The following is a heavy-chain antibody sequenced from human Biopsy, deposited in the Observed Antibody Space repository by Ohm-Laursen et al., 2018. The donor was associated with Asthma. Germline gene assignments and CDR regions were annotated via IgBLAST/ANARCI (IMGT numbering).Heavy chain of an antibody. CDR1: GGSISSGGYS. J-gene: IGHJ4*02. Sequence: TPSLTWVVSGGSISSGGYSWSWIRQPPGKGLEWIGYIYHSGSTYYNPSLKSRVTISVDRSKNQFSLKLSSVTAADTAVYYCARVKDGYNFDYWGQGTLVTVSS. CDR3: ARVKDGYNFDY. V-gene: IGHV4-30-2*01. CDR2: IYHSGST. D-gene: IGHD5-24*01.